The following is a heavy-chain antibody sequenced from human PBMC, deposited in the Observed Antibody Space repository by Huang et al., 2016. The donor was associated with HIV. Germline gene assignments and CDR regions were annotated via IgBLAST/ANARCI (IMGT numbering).Heavy chain of an antibody. CDR3: AKDKYLMSTILAYYFDC. J-gene: IGHJ4*02. V-gene: IGHV3-30*18. D-gene: IGHD3-3*01. CDR1: GFSFSSYG. CDR2: VSFDGSTK. Sequence: QVQLVESGGGVVQPGRSLRLSCTASGFSFSSYGMHWVRQAPGKGLEWVAVVSFDGSTKYSADSVNGRFTISRDNSKNTLYLQMNSLTVEDTAVYYCAKDKYLMSTILAYYFDCWGQGTLVTVSS.